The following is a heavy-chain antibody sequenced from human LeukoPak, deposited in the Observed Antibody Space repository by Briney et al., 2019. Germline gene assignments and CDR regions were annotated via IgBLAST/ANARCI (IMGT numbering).Heavy chain of an antibody. CDR1: GGSISSSSYY. D-gene: IGHD6-13*01. V-gene: IGHV4-39*01. J-gene: IGHJ4*02. CDR3: ARLHSTHSSNS. Sequence: SETLSLTCTVSGGSISSSSYYRGWIRQPPGKGLEWIGSIYSSGSTYYNPSLKSRVTISVDTSKNQFFLRLSSVTAADTAVYYCARLHSTHSSNSWGQGTLVTVSS. CDR2: IYSSGST.